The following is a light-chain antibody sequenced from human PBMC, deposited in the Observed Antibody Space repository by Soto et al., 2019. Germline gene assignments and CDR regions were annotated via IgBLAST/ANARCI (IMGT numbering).Light chain of an antibody. J-gene: IGKJ1*01. CDR3: QQYNNWPWT. CDR2: GAS. CDR1: QSVTSN. V-gene: IGKV3-15*01. Sequence: EIVMTQSPATLSVSPGERATLSCKASQSVTSNLAWYQQKPGQAPRRLIYGASTRATGIPARFSGSGSGTEFTLTISSLQSEDFAVYYGQQYNNWPWTFGQGTKVEIK.